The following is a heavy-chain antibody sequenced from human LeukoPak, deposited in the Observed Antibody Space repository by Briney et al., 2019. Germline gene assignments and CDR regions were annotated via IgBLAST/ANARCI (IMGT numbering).Heavy chain of an antibody. CDR3: ASPSSQIDY. D-gene: IGHD6-13*01. V-gene: IGHV4-34*01. CDR1: GGSISSYY. CDR2: INHSGST. Sequence: SETLSLTCTVSGGSISSYYWSWIRQPPGKGLEWIREINHSGSTNYNPSLKSRVTISVDTSKNQFSLKLSSVTAADTAVYYCASPSSQIDYWGQGTLVTVSS. J-gene: IGHJ4*02.